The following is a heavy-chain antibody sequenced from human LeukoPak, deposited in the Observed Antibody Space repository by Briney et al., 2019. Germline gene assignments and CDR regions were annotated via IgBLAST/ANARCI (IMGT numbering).Heavy chain of an antibody. J-gene: IGHJ4*02. CDR3: ARYIPPHSGSYSGGLDY. CDR2: IFPGDSDT. Sequence: GESLKISCKGSGDSFTRYWIGWGRQMPRKGLEGMGIIFPGDSDTRYSPSFQGQVTISADKSISTAHLQWNSLKASDTAIYYCARYIPPHSGSYSGGLDYWGQGTLVTVSS. D-gene: IGHD1-26*01. V-gene: IGHV5-51*01. CDR1: GDSFTRYW.